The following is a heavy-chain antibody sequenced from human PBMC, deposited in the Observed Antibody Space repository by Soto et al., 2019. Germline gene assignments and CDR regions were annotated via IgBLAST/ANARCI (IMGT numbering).Heavy chain of an antibody. V-gene: IGHV4-39*01. CDR2: IYYSGST. J-gene: IGHJ5*02. CDR1: GGSISSSSYY. CDR3: ARAEGYYDSSGYSGLDP. D-gene: IGHD3-22*01. Sequence: XGTLSLTCTVSGGSISSSSYYGGWIRQPPGKGLEWIGSIYYSGSTYYNPSLKSRVTISVDTSKNQFSLKLSSVTAADTAVYYCARAEGYYDSSGYSGLDPWGQGTLVTVSS.